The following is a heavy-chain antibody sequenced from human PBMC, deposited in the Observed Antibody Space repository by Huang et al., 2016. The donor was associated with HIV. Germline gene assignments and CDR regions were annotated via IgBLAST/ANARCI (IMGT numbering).Heavy chain of an antibody. J-gene: IGHJ6*03. V-gene: IGHV4-34*01. CDR3: ARGQGGYYYYYMDV. CDR2: SNHSEST. CDR1: GGSFSGYY. Sequence: QVQLQQWGAGLLRPSETLSLTCAGYGGSFSGYYGTWIRQPPGKGLEWIGESNHSESTNANPSLKSRVTISVDTSRNQFSLTLTSVTAADTAVYYCARGQGGYYYYYMDVWGKGTTVTVSS.